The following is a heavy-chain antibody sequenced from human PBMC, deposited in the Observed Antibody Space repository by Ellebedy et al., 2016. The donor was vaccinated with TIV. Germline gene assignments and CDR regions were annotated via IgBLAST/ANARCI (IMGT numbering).Heavy chain of an antibody. Sequence: GESLKISXTASGFTFGDFAISWVRQAPGKGLEWVGFIGSKGYGGTTQYAASVKGRFTISRDDSKSIVYLQMNSLKTEDTALYYCTREAANWNYPYYYYNGMDVWGQGTTVTVSS. D-gene: IGHD1-7*01. CDR3: TREAANWNYPYYYYNGMDV. J-gene: IGHJ6*02. CDR1: GFTFGDFA. V-gene: IGHV3-49*04. CDR2: IGSKGYGGTT.